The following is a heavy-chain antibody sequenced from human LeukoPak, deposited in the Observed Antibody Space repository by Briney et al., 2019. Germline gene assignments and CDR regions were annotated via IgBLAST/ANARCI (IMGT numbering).Heavy chain of an antibody. CDR2: INHSGNT. D-gene: IGHD3-10*01. J-gene: IGHJ4*02. CDR1: GGSFSGYY. CDR3: ARRGYYGSGSPPEAFDY. Sequence: SETLSLTCAVYGGSFSGYYWSWIRQPPGKGLEWIGEINHSGNTNYNPSLKSRVTISVDTSKNQFSLKLSSVTAADTAVYCCARRGYYGSGSPPEAFDYWGQGTLVTVSS. V-gene: IGHV4-34*01.